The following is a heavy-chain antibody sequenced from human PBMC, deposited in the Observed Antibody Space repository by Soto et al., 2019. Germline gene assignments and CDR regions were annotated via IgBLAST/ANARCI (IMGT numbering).Heavy chain of an antibody. J-gene: IGHJ5*02. CDR1: GYTFISYG. Sequence: GASVKVSCKASGYTFISYGIAWVRQAPGQGLEWMGWISTYNGKTNYAQKFQDRVTMTTDTSTSTAYMELRSLRSDDTAVYYCARGELRSGGRTWGQGTLVTVSS. CDR2: ISTYNGKT. V-gene: IGHV1-18*01. CDR3: ARGELRSGGRT. D-gene: IGHD2-15*01.